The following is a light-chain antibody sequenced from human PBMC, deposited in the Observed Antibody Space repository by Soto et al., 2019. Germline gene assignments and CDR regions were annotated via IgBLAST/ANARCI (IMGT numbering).Light chain of an antibody. J-gene: IGLJ2*01. V-gene: IGLV2-14*01. CDR2: DVS. Sequence: QSVLTQPASVSGSPGQSITISCTGTSSDVGGYNYVSWYQQHPCKAPKLMIYDVSNRPSGVSNRFSGSKSGNTASLTISGLQAEDEADYYCSSYTSSSTLLCGGGTKLTVL. CDR1: SSDVGGYNY. CDR3: SSYTSSSTLL.